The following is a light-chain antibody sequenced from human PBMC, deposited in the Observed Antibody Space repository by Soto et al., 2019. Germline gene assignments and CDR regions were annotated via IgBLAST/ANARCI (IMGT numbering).Light chain of an antibody. CDR2: GNT. J-gene: IGLJ3*02. V-gene: IGLV1-44*01. Sequence: QSVLTQPPSASGTPGQRVTISCSGSSSNVGSNTVSWYQQLPGTAPKLLIYGNTIRPSGVPDRFSGSKSGTSASLAITGLQAEDEADYYCQSYDRSLSGSVFGGGTKVTVL. CDR1: SSNVGSNT. CDR3: QSYDRSLSGSV.